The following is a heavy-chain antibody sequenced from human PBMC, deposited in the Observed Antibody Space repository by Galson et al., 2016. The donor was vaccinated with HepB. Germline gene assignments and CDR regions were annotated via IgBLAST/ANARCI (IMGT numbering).Heavy chain of an antibody. D-gene: IGHD2-15*01. CDR3: ARDYCSGGSCSPGKY. CDR1: GGSISSYY. V-gene: IGHV4-4*07. J-gene: IGHJ4*02. Sequence: ATLSLTCTVSGGSISSYYWSWIRPPAGKGLEWIGRIYTSGSTNYNPSLKSRVTMSVDTSKNQFSLKLSSVTAADTAVYYCARDYCSGGSCSPGKYWGQGTLVTVSS. CDR2: IYTSGST.